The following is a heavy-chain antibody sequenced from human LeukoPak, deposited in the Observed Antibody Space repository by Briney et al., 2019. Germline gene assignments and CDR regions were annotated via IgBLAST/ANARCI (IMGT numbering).Heavy chain of an antibody. V-gene: IGHV4-4*07. D-gene: IGHD4-23*01. CDR3: AKGVEGYGGNSGFDY. CDR1: GGSISSYY. J-gene: IGHJ4*02. CDR2: IYTIGSS. Sequence: SETLSLTCTVSGGSISSYYWSWIRQPAGKGLEWIGRIYTIGSSNYNPSLKCRVTMSEDTSKNQFSLKLNSVTAADTAVYYCAKGVEGYGGNSGFDYWGQGTLVTVSS.